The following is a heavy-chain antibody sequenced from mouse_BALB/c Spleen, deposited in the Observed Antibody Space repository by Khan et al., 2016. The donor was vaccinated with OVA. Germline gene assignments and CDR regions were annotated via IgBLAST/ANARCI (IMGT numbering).Heavy chain of an antibody. CDR2: INPSTGYT. Sequence: QVQLQQSGTELARPGASVKMSCKASGYTFANYAMHWVKKRPGQGLEWIGYINPSTGYTNYNQNFSDKATLTTDRSSSTAYMQLSSLTSDDSAVYSCVRIPIPPYDFDYWGQGTTLTVSS. V-gene: IGHV1-4*01. CDR3: VRIPIPPYDFDY. D-gene: IGHD2-14*01. J-gene: IGHJ2*01. CDR1: GYTFANYA.